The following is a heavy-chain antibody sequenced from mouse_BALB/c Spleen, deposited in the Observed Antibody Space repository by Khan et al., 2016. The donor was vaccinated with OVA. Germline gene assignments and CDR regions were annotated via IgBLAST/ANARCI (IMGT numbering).Heavy chain of an antibody. Sequence: QIQLVQSGAELVKPGASVRLSCKASGYTFTSYYLYWVKQRPGHGLEWIGDINPSNGGTNFNENFKTKATLTVDKSSSTAYMKLSSLTSEDSAVYYCTRSGYGAFAYWGQGTLVTVSA. J-gene: IGHJ3*01. V-gene: IGHV1S81*02. CDR1: GYTFTSYY. CDR2: INPSNGGT. D-gene: IGHD1-1*02. CDR3: TRSGYGAFAY.